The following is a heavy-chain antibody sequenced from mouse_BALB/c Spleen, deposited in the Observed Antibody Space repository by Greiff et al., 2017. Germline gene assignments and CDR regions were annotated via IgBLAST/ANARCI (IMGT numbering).Heavy chain of an antibody. CDR2: INPSTGYT. V-gene: IGHV1-7*01. CDR1: GFTFTSYW. D-gene: IGHD2-3*01. CDR3: SRLGGYSYYFDY. J-gene: IGHJ2*01. Sequence: VQLQQSGAELAKPGASVKMSCKASGFTFTSYWMHWVKQRPGQGLEWIGYINPSTGYTEYNQKFQDKATLTADKSSSTAYMQLSSLTSEDSAVYYCSRLGGYSYYFDYWGQGTTLTVSA.